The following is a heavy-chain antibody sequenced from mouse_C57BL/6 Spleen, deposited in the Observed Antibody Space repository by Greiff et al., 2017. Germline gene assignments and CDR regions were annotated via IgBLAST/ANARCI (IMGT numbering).Heavy chain of an antibody. D-gene: IGHD2-2*01. J-gene: IGHJ1*03. CDR2: IDPSDSYT. CDR3: ARGTMVTKGDFDV. Sequence: VQLQQPGAELVKPGASVKLSCKASCYTFTSYWMQWVKQRPGQGLEWIGEIDPSDSYTNYNQKFKGKATLTVDTSSSTAYMQLSSLTSEDSAVYYCARGTMVTKGDFDVWGTGTTVTVSS. V-gene: IGHV1-50*01. CDR1: CYTFTSYW.